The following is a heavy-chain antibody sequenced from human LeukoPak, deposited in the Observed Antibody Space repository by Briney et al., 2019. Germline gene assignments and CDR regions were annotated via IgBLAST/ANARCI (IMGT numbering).Heavy chain of an antibody. CDR3: ARYDSRGSASTKFDY. CDR1: GYSLGKNYY. CDR2: IYARAST. D-gene: IGHD3-3*01. J-gene: IGHJ4*02. Sequence: SETLSLTCAVSGYSLGKNYYWGWIRQSPGKGLEWIGRIYARASTSYNPSLMNRVTMSVDTSKTHFSLQLTSVTAADTAVHYCARYDSRGSASTKFDYWGPGIQVTVSS. V-gene: IGHV4-38-2*01.